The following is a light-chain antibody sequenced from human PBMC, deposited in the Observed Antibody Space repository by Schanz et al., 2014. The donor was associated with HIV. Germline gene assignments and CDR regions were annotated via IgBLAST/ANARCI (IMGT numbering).Light chain of an antibody. CDR2: DNT. Sequence: QSVLAQPPSVSGAPGQRVTISCTGSSSNIGAGYDVHWYQLLPGTAPTLLIFDNTNRPSGVPDRFSGSKSGTSASLAITGLQAEDEADYYCAAWDDSLNAVVFGGGTKLTVL. CDR3: AAWDDSLNAVV. V-gene: IGLV1-40*01. J-gene: IGLJ2*01. CDR1: SSNIGAGYD.